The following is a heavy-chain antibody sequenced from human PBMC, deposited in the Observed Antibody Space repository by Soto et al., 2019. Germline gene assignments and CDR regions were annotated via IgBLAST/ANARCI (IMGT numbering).Heavy chain of an antibody. J-gene: IGHJ6*02. Sequence: KSSETLSLTCTVSGGSISSGDYYWSWIRQPPGKGLEWIGYIYYSGSTYYNPSLKSRVTISVDTSKNQFSLKLSSVTAADTAVYYCARDRYYGSGSYGMDVWGQGTTVTVSS. V-gene: IGHV4-30-4*01. CDR3: ARDRYYGSGSYGMDV. D-gene: IGHD3-10*01. CDR2: IYYSGST. CDR1: GGSISSGDYY.